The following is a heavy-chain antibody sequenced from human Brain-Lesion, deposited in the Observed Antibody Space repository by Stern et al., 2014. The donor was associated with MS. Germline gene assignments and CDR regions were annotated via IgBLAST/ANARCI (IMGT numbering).Heavy chain of an antibody. CDR1: GYIFTGYY. V-gene: IGHV1-2*02. CDR3: ARDQRGITIFGVVTDYYYLGMDV. J-gene: IGHJ6*02. CDR2: INPNTGGT. D-gene: IGHD3-3*01. Sequence: VESGAEVKKPGASVKVSCKTSGYIFTGYYIHWVRQAPGQGLEWMGWINPNTGGTKDAQKFQGRVTMSRDTSISTAYVELSSLTSDDTAVYYCARDQRGITIFGVVTDYYYLGMDVWGQGTTVTVSS.